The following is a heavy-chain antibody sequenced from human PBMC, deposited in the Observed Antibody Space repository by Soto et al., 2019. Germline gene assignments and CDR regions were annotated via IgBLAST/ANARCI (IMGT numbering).Heavy chain of an antibody. J-gene: IGHJ4*02. V-gene: IGHV2-5*01. CDR1: GFSLSTSGEG. CDR2: IYWNDDK. CDR3: AHRSSSWYEWDY. Sequence: SGPTLVNPTQTLTLTCTFAGFSLSTSGEGVGWIRQPPGKALEWLALIYWNDDKRHSPSLKSRLTITKDTSKNQVVLTMTNMDPVDTATYFCAHRSSSWYEWDYWGQGTLVTVS. D-gene: IGHD6-13*01.